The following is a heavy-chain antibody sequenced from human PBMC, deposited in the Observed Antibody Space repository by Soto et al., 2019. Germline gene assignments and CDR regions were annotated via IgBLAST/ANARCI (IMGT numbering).Heavy chain of an antibody. J-gene: IGHJ5*02. Sequence: GGSLRLSCSSSGFTFSNAGMSWVRQAPGKGLEWVGRIKSKTDGGTTDYAAPVKGRFTISRDDSKNTLYLQMNSLKTEDTAVYYCTTAKQQLPWFDPWGQGTLVPVSP. CDR3: TTAKQQLPWFDP. D-gene: IGHD6-13*01. CDR2: IKSKTDGGTT. CDR1: GFTFSNAG. V-gene: IGHV3-15*01.